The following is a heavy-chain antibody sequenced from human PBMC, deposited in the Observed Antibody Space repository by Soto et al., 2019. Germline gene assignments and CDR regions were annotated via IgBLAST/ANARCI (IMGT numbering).Heavy chain of an antibody. CDR3: AGTTSLQWYYMDV. D-gene: IGHD1-7*01. Sequence: QVQLQQSGPGLVKPSQTLSLTCAISGDSVSSNSAAWNWIRRSPSGGLGWLGRTYYRSRWYNGYAVSVRIRITINQDTSKNQFSLHLHYVTHEDTAVYYCAGTTSLQWYYMDVWGKGTTVTVSS. J-gene: IGHJ6*03. V-gene: IGHV6-1*01. CDR2: TYYRSRWYN. CDR1: GDSVSSNSAA.